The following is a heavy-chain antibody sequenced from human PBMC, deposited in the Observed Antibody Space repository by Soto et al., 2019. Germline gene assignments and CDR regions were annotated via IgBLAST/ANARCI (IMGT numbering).Heavy chain of an antibody. Sequence: QLQLQESGPGLVKPSETLSLTCTVSGASISSSYYWGWVRQPPGKGLECIGAVYYTGFTYYNPSLKCRLTISLDTSKNQFSLRLSSVTAADTAIYYCARLPVVVIALGYFDPWGPGTLVTVSS. J-gene: IGHJ5*02. CDR1: GASISSSYY. D-gene: IGHD2-21*01. CDR2: VYYTGFT. V-gene: IGHV4-39*01. CDR3: ARLPVVVIALGYFDP.